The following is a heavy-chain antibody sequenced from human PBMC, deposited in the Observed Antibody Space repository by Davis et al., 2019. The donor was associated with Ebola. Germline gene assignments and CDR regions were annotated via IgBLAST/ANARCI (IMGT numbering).Heavy chain of an antibody. CDR3: ARHGWFGELLALFYAFDI. V-gene: IGHV4-34*01. J-gene: IGHJ3*02. CDR2: INQSGRT. CDR1: GGSFSGYY. Sequence: MPSETLSLTCAVYGGSFSGYYWSWTRQPPGKGLEWIGEINQSGRTNYNPSLESRVTMSVDTSKNQFSLKLSSVTAADTAVYYCARHGWFGELLALFYAFDIWGQGTMVTVSS. D-gene: IGHD3-10*01.